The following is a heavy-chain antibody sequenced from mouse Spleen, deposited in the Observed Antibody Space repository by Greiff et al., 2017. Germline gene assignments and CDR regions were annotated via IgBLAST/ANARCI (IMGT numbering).Heavy chain of an antibody. D-gene: IGHD1-1*01. CDR1: GFTFSDYG. CDR3: ARNYVYFDY. J-gene: IGHJ2*01. V-gene: IGHV5-17*01. Sequence: EVQVVESGGGLVKPGGSLKLSCAASGFTFSDYGMHWVRQAPEKGLEWVAYISSGSSTIYYADTVKGRFTISRDNAKNTLFLQMTSLRSEDTAMYYCARNYVYFDYWGQGTTLTVSS. CDR2: ISSGSSTI.